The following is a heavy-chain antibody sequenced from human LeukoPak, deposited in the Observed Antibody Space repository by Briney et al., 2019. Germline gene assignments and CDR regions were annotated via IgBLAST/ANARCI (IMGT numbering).Heavy chain of an antibody. CDR3: ARGSEDYYDSSGYSWDY. J-gene: IGHJ4*02. Sequence: SVKVSCKASGGTFSSYAISWVRQAPGQGLEWMGGIIPIFGTANYAQKFQGRVTITADESTSTAYMELSSLRSEDTAVYYCARGSEDYYDSSGYSWDYWGQGILVTVSS. CDR2: IIPIFGTA. V-gene: IGHV1-69*13. CDR1: GGTFSSYA. D-gene: IGHD3-22*01.